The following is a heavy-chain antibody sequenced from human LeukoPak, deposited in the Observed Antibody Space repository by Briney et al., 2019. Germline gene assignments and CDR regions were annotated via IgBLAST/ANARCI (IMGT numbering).Heavy chain of an antibody. Sequence: SETLSLTCTVSGGSISSGNYYWSWIRQPPGKGLEWIGYIYYSGNTYYNPSLKSRVTISGDTSKNQFSLKVTSVTAADTAVYYCARGTYFSSGSYLDYWGQGTLVTVSS. CDR2: IYYSGNT. CDR1: GGSISSGNYY. J-gene: IGHJ4*02. CDR3: ARGTYFSSGSYLDY. D-gene: IGHD3-10*01. V-gene: IGHV4-30-4*01.